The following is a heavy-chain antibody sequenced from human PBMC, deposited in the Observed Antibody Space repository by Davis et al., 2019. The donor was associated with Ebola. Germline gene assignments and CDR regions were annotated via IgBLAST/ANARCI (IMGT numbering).Heavy chain of an antibody. J-gene: IGHJ5*02. D-gene: IGHD3-10*01. CDR3: ARAVTMVLPSGWFDP. Sequence: ASVKVSCNASGYTFTRYGINWVRQAPGQRLEWMGWISPYNGNTNYAQNLQGRVTITTDTSTSTAYMEVRSLRYDDTAVYYCARAVTMVLPSGWFDPWGQGTLVTVSS. V-gene: IGHV1-18*04. CDR1: GYTFTRYG. CDR2: ISPYNGNT.